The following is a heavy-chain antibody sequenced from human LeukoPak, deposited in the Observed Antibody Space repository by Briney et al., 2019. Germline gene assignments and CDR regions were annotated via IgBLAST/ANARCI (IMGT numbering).Heavy chain of an antibody. CDR1: GYSFTRYG. V-gene: IGHV1-18*01. J-gene: IGHJ4*02. Sequence: GASVKVSCKASGYSFTRYGINWVGQAPGQGREWMGWISAYNGKKNYAQKIQGRVTMNTERSTSTAYMELRSLRSDDTAVYYCARANVYYFDYWGQGTLVTVSS. CDR3: ARANVYYFDY. CDR2: ISAYNGKK. D-gene: IGHD5/OR15-5a*01.